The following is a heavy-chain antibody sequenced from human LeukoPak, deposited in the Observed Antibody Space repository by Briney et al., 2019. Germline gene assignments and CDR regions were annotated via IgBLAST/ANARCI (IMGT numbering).Heavy chain of an antibody. CDR3: ARDSVVGVATWDY. D-gene: IGHD2-15*01. V-gene: IGHV3-20*04. CDR1: AFNFDDYG. Sequence: GGSLRLSCAASAFNFDDYGMSWVRQVPGKGLEWVSGINLNGGSIGYADSVKGRFTISRDNAKNSLYLQMNSLRVEDTAFYYCARDSVVGVATWDYWGQGTLVTVSS. J-gene: IGHJ4*02. CDR2: INLNGGSI.